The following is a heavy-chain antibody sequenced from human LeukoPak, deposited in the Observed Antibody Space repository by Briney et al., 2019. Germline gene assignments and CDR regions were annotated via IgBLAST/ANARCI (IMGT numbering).Heavy chain of an antibody. CDR3: ARENWHFDL. CDR2: INQSGTT. V-gene: IGHV4-34*01. CDR1: GGSFSNYY. Sequence: SETLSLTCAVYGGSFSNYYWSWIRQSPGKGLEWIGEINQSGTTKYNPSLESRATMSMDTSKNQFSLKLTSVTAADTPVYYCARENWHFDLWGRGTLVTVSS. J-gene: IGHJ2*01.